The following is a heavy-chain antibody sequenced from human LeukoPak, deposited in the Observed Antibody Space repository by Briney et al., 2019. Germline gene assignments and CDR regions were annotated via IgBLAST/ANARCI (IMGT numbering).Heavy chain of an antibody. V-gene: IGHV3-53*01. Sequence: QPGGSLRLSCAVSGFTVSNDYMSWVRQAPGKGLEWVSVIYGGGDTYYADSVKGRFTISRDNSKNTLYLQMNSLRAEDTALYYCAKKTDSGSPGGFDPWGQGTLVTVSS. CDR1: GFTVSNDY. J-gene: IGHJ5*02. CDR3: AKKTDSGSPGGFDP. D-gene: IGHD1-26*01. CDR2: IYGGGDT.